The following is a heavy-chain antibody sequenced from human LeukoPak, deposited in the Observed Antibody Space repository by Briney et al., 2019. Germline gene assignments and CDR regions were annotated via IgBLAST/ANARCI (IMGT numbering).Heavy chain of an antibody. V-gene: IGHV4-4*02. Sequence: KTSETLSLTCAVSGGSISSSNWWSWVRQPPGKGLEWIGEIYHSGSTNYNPSPKSRVTISVDKSKNQFSLKLSSVTAADTAVYYCARLAGPIAAAGNFDYWGQGTLVTVSS. D-gene: IGHD6-13*01. CDR3: ARLAGPIAAAGNFDY. CDR1: GGSISSSNW. CDR2: IYHSGST. J-gene: IGHJ4*02.